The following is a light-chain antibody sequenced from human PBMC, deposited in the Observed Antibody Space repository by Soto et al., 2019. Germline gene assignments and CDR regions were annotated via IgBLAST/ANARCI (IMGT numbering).Light chain of an antibody. V-gene: IGLV2-14*03. CDR1: SSDVGGYNY. CDR3: HSYTTSTNIVL. Sequence: QSALTQPASVSGSPGQSITISCTGTSSDVGGYNYVSWYQKHPGKAPKLMIYDVSIRPSGVSNRFSGSKSGNTASLTISGLQADDEADNYCHSYTTSTNIVLFGGGTKLTVL. J-gene: IGLJ2*01. CDR2: DVS.